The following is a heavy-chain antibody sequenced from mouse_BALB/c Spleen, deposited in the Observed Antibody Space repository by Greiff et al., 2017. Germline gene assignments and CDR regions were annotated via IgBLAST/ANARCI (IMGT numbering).Heavy chain of an antibody. Sequence: EVMLVESGPGLVKPSQSLSLTCTVTGYSITSDYAWNWIRQFPGNKLEWMGYISYSGSTSYNPSLKSRISITRDTSKNQFFLQLNSVTTEDTATYYCAKKNWYYYGSSPYAMDYWGQGTSVTVSS. CDR1: GYSITSDYA. CDR2: ISYSGST. D-gene: IGHD1-1*01. J-gene: IGHJ4*01. CDR3: AKKNWYYYGSSPYAMDY. V-gene: IGHV3-2*02.